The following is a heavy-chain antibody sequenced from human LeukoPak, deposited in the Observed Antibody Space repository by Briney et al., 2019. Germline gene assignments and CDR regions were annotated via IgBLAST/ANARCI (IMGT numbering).Heavy chain of an antibody. CDR1: GGSFSGYY. CDR3: ARGVFIFDY. CDR2: INHSGST. Sequence: SETLSLTCAVYGGSFSGYYLSWIRQPPGKGLEWIGEINHSGSTNYNPSLKSRVTISVDTSKNQFSLKLSSVTAADTAVYYCARGVFIFDYGGRETLVPVP. D-gene: IGHD5/OR15-5a*01. J-gene: IGHJ4*02. V-gene: IGHV4-34*01.